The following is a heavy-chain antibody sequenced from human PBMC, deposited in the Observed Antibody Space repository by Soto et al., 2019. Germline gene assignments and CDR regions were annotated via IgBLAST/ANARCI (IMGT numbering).Heavy chain of an antibody. CDR1: GFTVSSNY. J-gene: IGHJ4*02. Sequence: GGSLRLSCAASGFTVSSNYMSWVRQAPGKGLEWVSVIYSGGSTYYVDSVKGRFTISRDNAKNTLYLQMNSLRAEDTAVYYCAKELHTSSGWSQVIYWGQGTLVTVSS. CDR2: IYSGGST. V-gene: IGHV3-53*01. CDR3: AKELHTSSGWSQVIY. D-gene: IGHD6-19*01.